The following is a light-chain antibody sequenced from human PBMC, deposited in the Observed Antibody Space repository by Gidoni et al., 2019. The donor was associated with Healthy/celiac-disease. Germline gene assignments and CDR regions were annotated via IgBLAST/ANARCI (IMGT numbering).Light chain of an antibody. V-gene: IGKV3-15*01. J-gene: IGKJ2*01. CDR1: QSVSSN. CDR3: QQYNIWPRT. CDR2: GAS. Sequence: EIVMTQSPATLSVSPGERATLSCRASQSVSSNLAWYQQKPGQAPRLRIYGASTRATGIPARFSGSGSGTEFTLTISSLQSEDFAVYYCQQYNIWPRTFGQGTKLEIK.